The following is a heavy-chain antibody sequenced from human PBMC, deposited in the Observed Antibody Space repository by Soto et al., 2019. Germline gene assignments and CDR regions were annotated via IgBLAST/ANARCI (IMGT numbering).Heavy chain of an antibody. D-gene: IGHD3-3*01. CDR2: INPSGGST. J-gene: IGHJ6*02. CDR3: ARDPYDRHYDFWSGYCTDYYYGMDV. Sequence: ASVKVSCKASGYTFTSYYMHWVRQAPGQGLEWMGIINPSGGSTSYAQKFQGRVTMTRDTSTSTVYMELSSLRSEDTAVYYCARDPYDRHYDFWSGYCTDYYYGMDVWGQGTTVTV. V-gene: IGHV1-46*01. CDR1: GYTFTSYY.